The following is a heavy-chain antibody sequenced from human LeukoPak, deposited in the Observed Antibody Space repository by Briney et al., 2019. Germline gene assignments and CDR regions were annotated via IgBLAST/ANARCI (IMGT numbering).Heavy chain of an antibody. J-gene: IGHJ4*02. CDR2: IYHSGST. CDR3: ARSLTPPLYYFDY. CDR1: GYSISSGYY. V-gene: IGHV4-38-2*01. Sequence: SETLSLTCAVSGYSISSGYYWGWILQPPGKGLEWIGSIYHSGSTYYNPSLKSRVTISVDTSKNQFSLKLSSVTAADTAVYYCARSLTPPLYYFDYWGQGTLVTVSS.